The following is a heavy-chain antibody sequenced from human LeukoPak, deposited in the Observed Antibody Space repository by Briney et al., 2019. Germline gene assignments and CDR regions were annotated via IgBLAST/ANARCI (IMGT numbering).Heavy chain of an antibody. CDR3: ARAKGPTVTSYYYYYGMDV. CDR1: GGSISSYY. CDR2: IYYSGST. Sequence: SETLSLTCTVSGGSISSYYWSWIRQPPGKGLEWIGYIYYSGSTNYNPSLKSRVTISVDTSKNQFSLELSSVTAADTAVYYCARAKGPTVTSYYYYYGMDVWGQGTTVTVSS. J-gene: IGHJ6*02. D-gene: IGHD4-17*01. V-gene: IGHV4-59*01.